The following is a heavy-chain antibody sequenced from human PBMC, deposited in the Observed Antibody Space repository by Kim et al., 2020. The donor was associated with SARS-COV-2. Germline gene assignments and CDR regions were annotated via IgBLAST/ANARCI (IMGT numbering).Heavy chain of an antibody. CDR2: INPNSGGT. CDR3: ARSTLSLGRAFDI. Sequence: ASVKVSCKASGYTFTGYYMHWVRQAPGQGLEWMGWINPNSGGTNYAQKFQGRVTMTRDTSISTAYMELSRLRSDDTAVYYCARSTLSLGRAFDIWGQGTMVTVSS. J-gene: IGHJ3*02. D-gene: IGHD3-3*01. CDR1: GYTFTGYY. V-gene: IGHV1-2*02.